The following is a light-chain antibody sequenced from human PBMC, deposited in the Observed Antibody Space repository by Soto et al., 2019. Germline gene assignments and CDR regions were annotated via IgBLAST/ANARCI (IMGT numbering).Light chain of an antibody. Sequence: QSVSPVERATLSCRASQSVSSNLAWYQQKPGQAPRLLIYSASNRATGIPDRFSGSGSGTDFTLTISRLEPEDFAVYHCQQYGSSPWTFGQGTKVDIK. J-gene: IGKJ1*01. CDR2: SAS. CDR1: QSVSSN. CDR3: QQYGSSPWT. V-gene: IGKV3-20*01.